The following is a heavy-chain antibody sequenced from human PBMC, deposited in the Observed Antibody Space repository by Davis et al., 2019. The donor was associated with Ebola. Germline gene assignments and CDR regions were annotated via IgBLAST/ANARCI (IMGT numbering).Heavy chain of an antibody. V-gene: IGHV1-46*01. CDR1: GYTFTSYY. J-gene: IGHJ6*02. CDR3: ARDSHDILTGSPNGMDV. Sequence: AASVKVSCKASGYTFTSYYMHWVRQAPGQGLEWMGIINPSGGSTSYAQKFQGRVTMTRDTSTSTAYMELRSLRSDDTAVYYCARDSHDILTGSPNGMDVWGQGTTVTVSS. D-gene: IGHD3-9*01. CDR2: INPSGGST.